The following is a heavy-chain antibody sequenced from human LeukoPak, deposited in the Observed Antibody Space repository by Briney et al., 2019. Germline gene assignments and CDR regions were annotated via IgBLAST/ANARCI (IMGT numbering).Heavy chain of an antibody. V-gene: IGHV1-18*01. D-gene: IGHD1-26*01. CDR3: ARRRWELQYWYFDL. CDR2: ISAYNGNT. J-gene: IGHJ2*01. Sequence: GASVKVSCKASGYTFTSYGISWVRQAPGQGLEWMGWISAYNGNTNYAQKFQGRVTMTTDTSTSTAYMELRSLRSDDTAVYYCARRRWELQYWYFDLWGRGTLVTVSS. CDR1: GYTFTSYG.